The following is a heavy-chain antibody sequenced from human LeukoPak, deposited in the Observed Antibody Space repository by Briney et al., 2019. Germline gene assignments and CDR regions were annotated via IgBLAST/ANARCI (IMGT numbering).Heavy chain of an antibody. D-gene: IGHD3-10*01. CDR1: GFTFSSYG. CDR3: ARDGIPNPLWFGESYLDP. CDR2: IWYDGSNK. J-gene: IGHJ5*02. V-gene: IGHV3-33*01. Sequence: PGGSLRLSCAASGFTFSSYGMHWVRQAPGKGLEWVAVIWYDGSNKYYADSVKGRFTISRDNSKNTLYLQMNSLRAEDTAVYYCARDGIPNPLWFGESYLDPWGQGTLVTVPS.